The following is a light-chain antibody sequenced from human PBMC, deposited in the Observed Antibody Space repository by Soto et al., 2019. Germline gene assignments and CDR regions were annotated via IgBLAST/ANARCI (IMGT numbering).Light chain of an antibody. CDR1: QSVSSSY. Sequence: ILVTQSPVTLSLSPGERSTLSCRASQSVSSSYLAWYQQKPGQAPRLLIYGESSRATGMQDRFSGSGSGKDLTITISRMEPEDFEVYYCKKYGSSNLNFGGGNKVDIK. CDR2: GES. J-gene: IGKJ4*01. V-gene: IGKV3-20*01. CDR3: KKYGSSNLN.